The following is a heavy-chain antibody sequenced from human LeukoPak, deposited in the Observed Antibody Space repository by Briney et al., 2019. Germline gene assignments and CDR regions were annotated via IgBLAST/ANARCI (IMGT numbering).Heavy chain of an antibody. CDR3: ARGPSRGIPRY. CDR1: GFTFSSYA. Sequence: GGSLRLSCAASGFTFSSYAMHWVRQAPGKGLEWVAVISYDGSNKYYADSVKGRFTIPRDNSKNTLYLQMNSLRAEDTAVYYCARGPSRGIPRYWGQGTLVTVSS. J-gene: IGHJ4*02. D-gene: IGHD2-2*02. V-gene: IGHV3-30-3*01. CDR2: ISYDGSNK.